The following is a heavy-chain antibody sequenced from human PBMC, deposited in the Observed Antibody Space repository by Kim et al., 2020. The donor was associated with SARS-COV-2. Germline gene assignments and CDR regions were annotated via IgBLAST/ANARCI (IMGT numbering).Heavy chain of an antibody. J-gene: IGHJ6*02. CDR3: ARSTVATNRAYEYYGMDV. D-gene: IGHD5-12*01. CDR1: GGSISSYY. CDR2: IYYSGST. V-gene: IGHV4-59*13. Sequence: SETLSLTCTVSGGSISSYYWSWIRQPPGKGLEWIGYIYYSGSTNYNPSLKSRVTISVDTSKNQFSLKLSSVTAADTAVYYCARSTVATNRAYEYYGMDVWGQGTTVTVSS.